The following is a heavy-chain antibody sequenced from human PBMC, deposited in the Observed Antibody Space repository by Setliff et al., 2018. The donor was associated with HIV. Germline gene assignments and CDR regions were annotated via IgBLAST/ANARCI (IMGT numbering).Heavy chain of an antibody. J-gene: IGHJ4*02. Sequence: SETLSLTCNVSGFSISSNYYWGWVRQPPGRGLEWIANIYHSGTAYYNPSFKTRVAISIDTSKNYVSLKLRSLTAADTAIYYCARDPRGLQSPVPRGYFDYWGQGALVTVSS. CDR2: IYHSGTA. CDR3: ARDPRGLQSPVPRGYFDY. CDR1: GFSISSNYY. V-gene: IGHV4-38-2*02. D-gene: IGHD3-22*01.